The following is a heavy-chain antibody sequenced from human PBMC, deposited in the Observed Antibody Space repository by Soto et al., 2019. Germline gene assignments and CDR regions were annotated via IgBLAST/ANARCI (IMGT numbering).Heavy chain of an antibody. V-gene: IGHV4-31*03. Sequence: QVQLQESGPGLVKPSQTLSLTCTVSGGSISSGGYYWSWIRQHPGKGLEWIGYIYYSGTTYYNPSIKSRVTISVDTTKNQLPLKLSSVTAAGTALYYCARRYSSGCHYWGQGTMVTVPP. CDR3: ARRYSSGCHY. D-gene: IGHD6-19*01. CDR1: GGSISSGGYY. J-gene: IGHJ4*02. CDR2: IYYSGTT.